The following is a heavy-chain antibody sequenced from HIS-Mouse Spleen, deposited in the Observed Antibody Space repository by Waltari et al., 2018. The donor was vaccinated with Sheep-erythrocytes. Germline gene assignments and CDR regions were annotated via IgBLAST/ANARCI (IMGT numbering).Heavy chain of an antibody. CDR3: ARLFYVDIVATTLFDY. Sequence: EVQLVQSGAEVKKPGESLKISCKGSGYSFTSYWIVWVRQMPGKGLEWLGFINPGDSDTRSSPSFPGQVTISADKSISTAYRQWSSLKASDTAMYYCARLFYVDIVATTLFDYWGQGTLVTVSS. D-gene: IGHD5-12*01. CDR2: INPGDSDT. CDR1: GYSFTSYW. J-gene: IGHJ4*02. V-gene: IGHV5-51*01.